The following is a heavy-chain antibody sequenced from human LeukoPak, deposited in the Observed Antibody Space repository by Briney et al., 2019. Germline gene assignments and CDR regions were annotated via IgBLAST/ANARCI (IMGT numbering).Heavy chain of an antibody. Sequence: GGSLRLSCAASGFTFSRDWMSWVRQAPGKGLEWVANINQDGSEKYYVDSVRGRFTFSRDNANNSLYVQMNSLRAEDTAVYYCVRAGSISGRTGWFDSWGQGTLVTVSS. CDR3: VRAGSISGRTGWFDS. D-gene: IGHD6-19*01. CDR2: INQDGSEK. CDR1: GFTFSRDW. J-gene: IGHJ5*01. V-gene: IGHV3-7*01.